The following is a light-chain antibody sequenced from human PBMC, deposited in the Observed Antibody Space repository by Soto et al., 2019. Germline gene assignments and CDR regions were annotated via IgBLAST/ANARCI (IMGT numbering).Light chain of an antibody. Sequence: DIVMTQSPVTLSVSPGERATLSCRASESVSSNLAWYQQKPGQAPRLLICGASTRATGIPARFSGSGSGTEFTLTISSLQSEDFAVYYCQQYNNWWTFGQGTKVDIK. V-gene: IGKV3-15*01. CDR1: ESVSSN. J-gene: IGKJ1*01. CDR2: GAS. CDR3: QQYNNWWT.